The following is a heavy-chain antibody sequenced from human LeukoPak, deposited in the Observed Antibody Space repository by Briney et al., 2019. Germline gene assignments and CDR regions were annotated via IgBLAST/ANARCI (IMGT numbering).Heavy chain of an antibody. D-gene: IGHD2-2*01. CDR2: IDPNSGGT. V-gene: IGHV1-2*02. CDR3: ASLIVILPAAHLDSFDI. Sequence: GASVKVSCKASGYTFTDYYLHWVRQAPGQGLEWMGCIDPNSGGTKYAQNFQGRVTMTRDTSISTAYMEVSRLGSDGKAVYYCASLIVILPAAHLDSFDIWGQGTMGTVSS. J-gene: IGHJ3*02. CDR1: GYTFTDYY.